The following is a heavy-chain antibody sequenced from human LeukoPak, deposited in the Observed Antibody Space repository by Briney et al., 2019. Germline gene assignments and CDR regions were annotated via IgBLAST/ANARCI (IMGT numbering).Heavy chain of an antibody. CDR2: INPDGSQK. CDR1: GFTLSGNW. D-gene: IGHD5-24*01. CDR3: AKLLGTATIYDS. J-gene: IGHJ4*02. Sequence: AGGSLRLSCEASGFTLSGNWMSWVRQAPGKGLEWVASINPDGSQKLYVDSVKGRFTISRDDTKSSLYLQMNSLGAEDTAMYYCAKLLGTATIYDSWGQGARVTVSS. V-gene: IGHV3-7*01.